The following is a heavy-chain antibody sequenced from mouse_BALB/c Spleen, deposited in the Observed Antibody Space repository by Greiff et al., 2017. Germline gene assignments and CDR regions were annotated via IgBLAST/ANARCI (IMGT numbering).Heavy chain of an antibody. CDR1: GYTFTEYI. J-gene: IGHJ3*01. D-gene: IGHD1-1*01. CDR2: FYPGSGSI. Sequence: VQLVESGAGLVKPGASVKLSCKASGYTFTEYIIHWVKQRSGQGLEWIGWFYPGSGSIKYNEKFKDKATLTADKSSSTVYMELSRLTSEDSAVYFCARHEGGYGSSSAWFAYWGQGTLVTVSA. V-gene: IGHV1-62-2*01. CDR3: ARHEGGYGSSSAWFAY.